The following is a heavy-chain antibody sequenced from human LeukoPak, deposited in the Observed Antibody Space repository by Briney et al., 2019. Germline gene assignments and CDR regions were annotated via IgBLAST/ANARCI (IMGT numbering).Heavy chain of an antibody. Sequence: GGSLRLFCAASGFTDSTKYVSWVRQAPGKGLEWVSVIYSGGSTIYADSVKGRFTISRDNSKNTLYLQMNSLRAEDTAIYYCASRSPGVYHLIDYWGPGTLVTVSS. CDR1: GFTDSTKY. J-gene: IGHJ4*02. CDR2: IYSGGST. D-gene: IGHD5/OR15-5a*01. V-gene: IGHV3-53*01. CDR3: ASRSPGVYHLIDY.